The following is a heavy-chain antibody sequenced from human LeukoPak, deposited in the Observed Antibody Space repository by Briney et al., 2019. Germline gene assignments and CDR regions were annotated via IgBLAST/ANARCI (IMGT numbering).Heavy chain of an antibody. J-gene: IGHJ4*02. CDR2: ISNNGGYT. D-gene: IGHD2-15*01. V-gene: IGHV3-23*01. CDR3: AKQLGYCSNGSCYFPY. Sequence: GGSLRLSCAASGFTFSSYAMSWVRQAPGKGLEWVSAISNNGGYTYYADSVQGRFTISRDNSKSTLCLQMDSLRTEDTAVYYCAKQLGYCSNGSCYFPYWGQGTLVTVSS. CDR1: GFTFSSYA.